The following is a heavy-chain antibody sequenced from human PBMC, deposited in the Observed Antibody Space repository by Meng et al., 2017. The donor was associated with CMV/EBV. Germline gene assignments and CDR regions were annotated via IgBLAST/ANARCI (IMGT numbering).Heavy chain of an antibody. Sequence: QVRLVGSGGGVVQPGRSLRLSWAASGFTFSSYAMHWVRQAPGKGLEWVAVISYDGSNKYYADSVKGRFTISRDNSKNTLYLQMNSLRAEDTAVYYCARGDYFDYWGQGTLVTVSS. J-gene: IGHJ4*02. CDR2: ISYDGSNK. CDR3: ARGDYFDY. V-gene: IGHV3-30-3*01. CDR1: GFTFSSYA.